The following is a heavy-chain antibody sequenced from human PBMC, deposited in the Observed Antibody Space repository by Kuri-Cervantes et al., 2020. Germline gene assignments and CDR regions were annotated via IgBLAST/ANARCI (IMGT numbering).Heavy chain of an antibody. D-gene: IGHD3-9*01. CDR1: GFTFDDYA. Sequence: SLKISCAASGFTFDDYAMHWVRQAPGKGLEWVSGISWNSGSIGYADSVKGRFTISRDNAKNSLYLQMNSLRAEDTALYYCAKDALTYYDILTGPVIGQDWYGMDAWGQGTTVTVSS. V-gene: IGHV3-9*01. J-gene: IGHJ6*02. CDR2: ISWNSGSI. CDR3: AKDALTYYDILTGPVIGQDWYGMDA.